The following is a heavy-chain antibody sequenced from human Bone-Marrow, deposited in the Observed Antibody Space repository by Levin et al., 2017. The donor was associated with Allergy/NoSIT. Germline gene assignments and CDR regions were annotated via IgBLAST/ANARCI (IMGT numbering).Heavy chain of an antibody. D-gene: IGHD7-27*01. J-gene: IGHJ4*02. V-gene: IGHV3-23*01. CDR2: ISGSGGST. CDR1: GFTFSGYA. CDR3: AKSSQGVNWGIDY. Sequence: GGSLRLSCAASGFTFSGYAMSWVRQAPGKGLEWVSAISGSGGSTYYADSVKGRFTISRDNSKNTLYLQMNSLRAEDTAVYYCAKSSQGVNWGIDYWGQGTLVTVSS.